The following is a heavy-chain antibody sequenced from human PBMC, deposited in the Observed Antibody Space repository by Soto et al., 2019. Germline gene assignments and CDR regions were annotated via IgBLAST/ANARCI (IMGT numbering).Heavy chain of an antibody. V-gene: IGHV3-30-3*01. Sequence: QVQLVESGGGVVQPGRSLRLSCAASGFTFSSYAMYWVRQAPGKGLEWVAVISYDGNNKYYADSVKGRFTISRDNSKNTLHLQMNSVRAEDMAVYYCARAGCDGGSCYTLVGLRYGMDVWGQGTTVTVSS. CDR1: GFTFSSYA. CDR3: ARAGCDGGSCYTLVGLRYGMDV. CDR2: ISYDGNNK. J-gene: IGHJ6*02. D-gene: IGHD2-15*01.